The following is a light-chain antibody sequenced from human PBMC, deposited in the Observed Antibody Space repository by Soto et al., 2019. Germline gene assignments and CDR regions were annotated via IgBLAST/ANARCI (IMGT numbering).Light chain of an antibody. CDR3: QQYDSSFT. J-gene: IGKJ4*01. Sequence: IVLTQSPATLSLSPDERATLSCTASQHVTTTCIAWYQQKFGQAPRLLIYGASTRATGTPDRFTGGGFGTDFTLTISRVETEDFAVYYCQQYDSSFTFGGGTKVEMK. CDR1: QHVTTTC. V-gene: IGKV3-20*01. CDR2: GAS.